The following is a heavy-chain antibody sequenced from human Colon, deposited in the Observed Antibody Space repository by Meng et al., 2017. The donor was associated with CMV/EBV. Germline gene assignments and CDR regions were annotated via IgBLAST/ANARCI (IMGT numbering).Heavy chain of an antibody. V-gene: IGHV1-18*01. CDR2: IINYNDNS. CDR1: GYTFSHYG. Sequence: GGSLRLSCKTSGYTFSHYGIAWVRQAPGQGLEWMGWIINYNDNSNYAQNFQGRVTMATDTSTSTAYMELRSLRSDDTAVYYCASSSLGFWSGYDVKLGYGFDVWGQGTTVTVSS. CDR3: ASSSLGFWSGYDVKLGYGFDV. D-gene: IGHD3-3*01. J-gene: IGHJ6*02.